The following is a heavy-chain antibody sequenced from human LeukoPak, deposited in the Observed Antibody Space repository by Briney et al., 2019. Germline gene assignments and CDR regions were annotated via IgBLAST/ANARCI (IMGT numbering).Heavy chain of an antibody. J-gene: IGHJ4*02. V-gene: IGHV4-59*01. CDR2: IYHSGST. Sequence: ETLSLTCTVSGDSISSYYWSWIRQPPGKGLEWIGYIYHSGSTNYNPSLKSRVTISVDTSKSQFSLKLSSVTAADTAVYYCATGYSSTWYYFDYWGQGTLVTVSS. CDR1: GDSISSYY. CDR3: ATGYSSTWYYFDY. D-gene: IGHD6-13*01.